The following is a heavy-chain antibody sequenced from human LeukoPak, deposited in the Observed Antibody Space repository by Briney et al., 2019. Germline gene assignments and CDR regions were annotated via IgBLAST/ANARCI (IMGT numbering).Heavy chain of an antibody. CDR1: GGSFSGYY. J-gene: IGHJ5*02. CDR2: INHSGST. V-gene: IGHV4-34*01. CDR3: ARFSSGLYGWFDP. Sequence: SETLSLTCAVYGGSFSGYYWSWIRQPPGKGLEWIGEINHSGSTNYNPSLKSRVTISVDTSKNQFSLKLSSVTAADTAVYYCARFSSGLYGWFDPWGQRTLVTVSS. D-gene: IGHD6-19*01.